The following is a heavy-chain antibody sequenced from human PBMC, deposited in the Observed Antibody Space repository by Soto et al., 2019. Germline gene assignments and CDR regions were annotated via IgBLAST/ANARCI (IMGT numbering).Heavy chain of an antibody. D-gene: IGHD6-6*01. CDR1: GDSITNNSYF. V-gene: IGHV4-39*01. CDR3: ARARRRIAARGVYYYYGMDV. Sequence: KLSETLSLTCTVSGDSITNNSYFGAWTGKPPGEGLEWIGSIYYSGTTYYNPSLKSRVTISVDRSKNQFSLKLSSVTAADTAVYYCARARRRIAARGVYYYYGMDVWGQGTTVT. J-gene: IGHJ6*02. CDR2: IYYSGTT.